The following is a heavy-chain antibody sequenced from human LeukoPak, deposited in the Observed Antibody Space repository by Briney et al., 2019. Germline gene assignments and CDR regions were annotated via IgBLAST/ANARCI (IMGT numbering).Heavy chain of an antibody. V-gene: IGHV1-24*01. CDR1: GYTLTELS. CDR2: FEPEDGET. CDR3: ATDLLRRRLLAAAGKKILDY. Sequence: ASVKVSRKVSGYTLTELSMHWVRQAPGKGLEWMGGFEPEDGETIYAQKFQGRVTMTEDTSTDTAYMELSSLRSEDTAVYYCATDLLRRRLLAAAGKKILDYWGQGTLVTVSS. J-gene: IGHJ4*02. D-gene: IGHD6-13*01.